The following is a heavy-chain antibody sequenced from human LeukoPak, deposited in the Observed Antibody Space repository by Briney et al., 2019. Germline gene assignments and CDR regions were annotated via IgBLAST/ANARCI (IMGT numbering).Heavy chain of an antibody. CDR3: VRVAY. CDR2: IQSDGSTT. J-gene: IGHJ4*02. V-gene: IGHV3-74*01. Sequence: GGSLRLSCAASGFTFSNYWMHWVRQVPGKGLVWVSRIQSDGSTTIYADSVKGRFTISRDNAKNTLYLQMNSLRAEDTAVYFCVRVAYWGQGTLVTVSS. CDR1: GFTFSNYW.